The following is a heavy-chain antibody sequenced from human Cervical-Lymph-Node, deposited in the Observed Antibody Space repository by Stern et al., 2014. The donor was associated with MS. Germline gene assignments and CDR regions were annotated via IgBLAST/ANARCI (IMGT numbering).Heavy chain of an antibody. Sequence: QLQLQESGPGLVKPSETLSLTCTVSGGSISSGPYYSSGPYYWGWIRQPPGKGLEWIGSINHRGNTQYNPSHESRVTLSADTSNNNSPLKWRSVTAADTAVYYCARHSNGWYWGGSGLDVWGQGTTVTVSS. CDR1: GGSISSGPYYSSGPYY. V-gene: IGHV4-39*01. CDR2: INHRGNT. CDR3: ARHSNGWYWGGSGLDV. J-gene: IGHJ6*02. D-gene: IGHD6-13*01.